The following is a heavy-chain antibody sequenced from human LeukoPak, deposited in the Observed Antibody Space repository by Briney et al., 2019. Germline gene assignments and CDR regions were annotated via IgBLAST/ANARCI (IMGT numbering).Heavy chain of an antibody. CDR2: IRSKAYGGTT. Sequence: GGSLRLSCTASGFTFGDYAMSWVRQAPGKGLEWVGFIRSKAYGGTTKNAASVKGRFTISRDDSRSIAYLQMNSLKTEDTAVYYCTRRYNYDSSGYYYVRDAFDIWGQGTMVTVSS. J-gene: IGHJ3*02. D-gene: IGHD3-22*01. CDR3: TRRYNYDSSGYYYVRDAFDI. CDR1: GFTFGDYA. V-gene: IGHV3-49*04.